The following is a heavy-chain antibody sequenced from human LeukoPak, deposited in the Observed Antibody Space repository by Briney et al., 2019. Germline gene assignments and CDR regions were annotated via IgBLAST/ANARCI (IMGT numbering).Heavy chain of an antibody. CDR3: AKEKQQLVLRPSYGMDV. D-gene: IGHD6-13*01. CDR2: ISSSSSYI. CDR1: GFTFSSYS. Sequence: PGGSLRLSCAASGFTFSSYSMNWVRQAPGKGLEWVSSISSSSSYIYYADSVKGRFTISRDNAKNSLYLQMNSLRAEDTAVYYCAKEKQQLVLRPSYGMDVWGQGTTVTVSS. J-gene: IGHJ6*02. V-gene: IGHV3-21*01.